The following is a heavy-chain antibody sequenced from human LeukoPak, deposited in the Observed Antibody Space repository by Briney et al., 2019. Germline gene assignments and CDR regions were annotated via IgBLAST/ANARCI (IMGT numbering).Heavy chain of an antibody. CDR3: AGEGGNWFDP. J-gene: IGHJ5*02. V-gene: IGHV4-59*01. D-gene: IGHD1-26*01. CDR2: FYSRGNT. CDR1: GAPINDYY. Sequence: SETLSLTCTVSGAPINDYYWSWIRQPPGEGLEWIGYFYSRGNTKYNPSLKSRVTISIDTAKNQFSLKLSSVTPADTAVYYCAGEGGNWFDPWGQGTLVTVSS.